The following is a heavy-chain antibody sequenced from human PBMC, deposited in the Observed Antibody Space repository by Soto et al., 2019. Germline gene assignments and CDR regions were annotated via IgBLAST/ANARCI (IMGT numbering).Heavy chain of an antibody. CDR1: GYTFTSYG. CDR3: ARDLGGSYYAPVDS. V-gene: IGHV1-18*01. CDR2: ISAYNVNT. J-gene: IGHJ4*02. D-gene: IGHD1-26*01. Sequence: VQLVQSGAEVKKPGASVKVSCKASGYTFTSYGISWVRQAPGQGLEWMGWISAYNVNTKYEQKLQGRVTTTTDTATSTAYMELRSLRSDDTAVYYCARDLGGSYYAPVDSWGQGTLVTVSS.